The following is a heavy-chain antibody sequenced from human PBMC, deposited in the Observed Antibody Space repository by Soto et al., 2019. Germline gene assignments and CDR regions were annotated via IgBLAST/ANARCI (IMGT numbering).Heavy chain of an antibody. Sequence: QLQLQESGPGLVKPSETLSLTCTVSGGSISSSSYYWGWIRQPPGKGLEWIGSIYYSGSTYYNPSLKSRVTISVDTSKNQFSLKLSSVTAADTAVYYCARRKVGELHGIDYWGQGTLVTVSS. CDR3: ARRKVGELHGIDY. J-gene: IGHJ4*02. D-gene: IGHD1-26*01. CDR1: GGSISSSSYY. CDR2: IYYSGST. V-gene: IGHV4-39*01.